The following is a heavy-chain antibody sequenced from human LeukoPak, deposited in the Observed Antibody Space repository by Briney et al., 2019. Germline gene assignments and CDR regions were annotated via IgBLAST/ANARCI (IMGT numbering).Heavy chain of an antibody. CDR1: GLTFNNYG. CDR3: AKEVSRYSSSWSWDY. Sequence: PGGSLRLSCAASGLTFNNYGMHWVRQSPGKGLEWVAVIPYDGSAYYYADSVKGRFTISRDNSKNTLYLQMDSLRAEDTALYYCAKEVSRYSSSWSWDYWGQGTLVTVSS. V-gene: IGHV3-30*18. J-gene: IGHJ4*02. CDR2: IPYDGSAY. D-gene: IGHD6-13*01.